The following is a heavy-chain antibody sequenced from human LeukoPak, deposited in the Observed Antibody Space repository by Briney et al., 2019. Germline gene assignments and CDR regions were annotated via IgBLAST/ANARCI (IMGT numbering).Heavy chain of an antibody. Sequence: SETLSLTCTVSGGSVSSGSYYWSWIRQPPGKGLEWIGYIYYSGSTNYNPSLKSRVTISVDTSKNQFSLKLSSVTAADTAVYYCARETYYYDSSGYYPTLYYFDYWGQGTLVTVSS. J-gene: IGHJ4*02. CDR2: IYYSGST. D-gene: IGHD3-22*01. V-gene: IGHV4-61*01. CDR1: GGSVSSGSYY. CDR3: ARETYYYDSSGYYPTLYYFDY.